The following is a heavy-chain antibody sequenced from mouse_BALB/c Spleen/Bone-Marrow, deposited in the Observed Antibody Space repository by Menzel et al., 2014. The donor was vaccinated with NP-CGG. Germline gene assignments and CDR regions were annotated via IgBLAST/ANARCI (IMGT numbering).Heavy chain of an antibody. D-gene: IGHD2-1*01. V-gene: IGHV1-19*01. CDR2: VNPYNGGT. Sequence: EVQLQQSGPELVKPGASVKMSCKASGYTFTDYYMDWVKQSHGESFEWIGRVNPYNGGTSYNQKFKGKATLTVDKSSSTAYMELNSLTSEDSAVYYCARSYGNYAYCFDYWGQGTTLTVSS. CDR3: ARSYGNYAYCFDY. J-gene: IGHJ2*01. CDR1: GYTFTDYY.